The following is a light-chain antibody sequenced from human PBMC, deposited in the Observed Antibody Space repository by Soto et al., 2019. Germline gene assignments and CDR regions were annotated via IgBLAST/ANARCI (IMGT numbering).Light chain of an antibody. CDR2: GAS. CDR3: QQYGSSPWT. Sequence: ETVMTQSPATLSVSPGERATLSCWPSQSVNSNLAWYQQKLGQAPRVLIYGASSRATGIPDRFSGSGSGTEFTLTISRLEPEDFEVYYCQQYGSSPWTFGQGTKVDIK. CDR1: QSVNSN. J-gene: IGKJ1*01. V-gene: IGKV3-20*01.